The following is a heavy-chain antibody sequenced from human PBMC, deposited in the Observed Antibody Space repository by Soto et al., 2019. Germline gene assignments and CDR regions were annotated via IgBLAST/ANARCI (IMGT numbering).Heavy chain of an antibody. J-gene: IGHJ4*02. CDR1: GGSFSGYY. V-gene: IGHV4-34*01. Sequence: TSETLSLTCAVYGGSFSGYYWSWIRQPPGKGLEWIGEINHSGSTNYNPSLKSRVTISVDTSKNQFSLKLSSVTAADTAVYYCARGRHPYYYGSGSYYMWGQGTLVTVSS. CDR2: INHSGST. CDR3: ARGRHPYYYGSGSYYM. D-gene: IGHD3-10*01.